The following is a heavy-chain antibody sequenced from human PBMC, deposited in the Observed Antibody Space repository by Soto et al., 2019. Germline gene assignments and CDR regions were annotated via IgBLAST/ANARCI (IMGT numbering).Heavy chain of an antibody. D-gene: IGHD6-13*01. CDR1: GASITTSY. J-gene: IGHJ3*02. CDR3: ARDAWGGLAAADNAFDI. CDR2: VHHTGST. Sequence: PSETLSLTCTVSGASITTSYWSWIRQPPGKGLEWIGYVHHTGSTNYNPSLRSRVTISIDTSKSQFSLRLRSVTAADTAVYYCARDAWGGLAAADNAFDIWGQGAMVTVSS. V-gene: IGHV4-59*01.